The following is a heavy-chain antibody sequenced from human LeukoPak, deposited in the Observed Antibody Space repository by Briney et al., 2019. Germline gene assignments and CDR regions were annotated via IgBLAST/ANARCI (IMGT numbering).Heavy chain of an antibody. D-gene: IGHD4-23*01. CDR2: INTDGTSS. Sequence: GGSLRLSCAASGFTFSRYWMHWVRQAPGKGLVWVSRINTDGTSSSYADFVKGRFTISRDNSKNTLYLQMNSLRAEDTAVYYCVREPLGDYGGNTDASDIWGKETMGTVSS. CDR1: GFTFSRYW. V-gene: IGHV3-74*01. CDR3: VREPLGDYGGNTDASDI. J-gene: IGHJ3*02.